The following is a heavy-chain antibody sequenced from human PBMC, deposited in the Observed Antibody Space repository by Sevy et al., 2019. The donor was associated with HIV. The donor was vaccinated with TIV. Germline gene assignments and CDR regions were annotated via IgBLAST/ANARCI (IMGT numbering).Heavy chain of an antibody. V-gene: IGHV3-23*01. CDR1: GFTFSSYA. D-gene: IGHD2-2*01. CDR2: ISGSGGST. J-gene: IGHJ6*02. CDR3: AKDGYCSSTSCYGFVYYYGMDV. Sequence: GGSLRLSCAASGFTFSSYAMSWVRQAPGKGLEWVSAISGSGGSTYYADSVKGRFTISSDNSKNTLYLQMNSLRAEDTAVYYCAKDGYCSSTSCYGFVYYYGMDVWGQGTTVTVSS.